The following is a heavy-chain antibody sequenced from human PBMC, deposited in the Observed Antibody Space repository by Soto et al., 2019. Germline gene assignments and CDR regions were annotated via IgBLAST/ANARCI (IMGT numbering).Heavy chain of an antibody. D-gene: IGHD2-2*01. Sequence: EVQLLESGGGLVQPGGSLRLSCAASGFTFNTYAMSWVRQAPGKGLEWVSTISGSGGATYYADSVKGRFTISRDNSKNTLHLQMNSLRAEDTAVYYCAKAYCSSTSCRAPVEPYNWFRPWGHGTLVIVSS. CDR2: ISGSGGAT. J-gene: IGHJ5*02. CDR1: GFTFNTYA. CDR3: AKAYCSSTSCRAPVEPYNWFRP. V-gene: IGHV3-23*01.